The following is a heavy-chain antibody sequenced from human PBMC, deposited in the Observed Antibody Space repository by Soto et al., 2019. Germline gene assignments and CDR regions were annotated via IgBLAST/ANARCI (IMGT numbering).Heavy chain of an antibody. V-gene: IGHV1-3*01. CDR1: GYTFTSYA. D-gene: IGHD3-22*01. Sequence: GASVKVSCKASGYTFTSYAMHWVRQAPGQRLEWMGWINAGNGNTKYSQKFQGRVTITRDTSASTAYMQLSSLRSEDTAVYYCARDEQAVVVLYYFDYWGQGTLVTVSS. J-gene: IGHJ4*02. CDR2: INAGNGNT. CDR3: ARDEQAVVVLYYFDY.